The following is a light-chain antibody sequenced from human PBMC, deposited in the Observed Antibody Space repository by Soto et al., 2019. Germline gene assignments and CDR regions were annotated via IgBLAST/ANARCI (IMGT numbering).Light chain of an antibody. CDR1: QSVIRS. CDR3: QHRHNWPLT. J-gene: IGKJ4*01. CDR2: DAL. Sequence: EIVLTQSPVTLSLSPGERATPSCRASQSVIRSFAWYQQKPGQAPRLLIYDALKRATGIPARFSGSGSGTDFTLTISSLEPEDFAVYFCQHRHNWPLTFGGGTKVEIK. V-gene: IGKV3-11*01.